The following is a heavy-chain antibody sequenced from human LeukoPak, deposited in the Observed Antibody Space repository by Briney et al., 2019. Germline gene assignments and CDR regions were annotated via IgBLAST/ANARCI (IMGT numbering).Heavy chain of an antibody. CDR1: GYTFTGYY. J-gene: IGHJ4*02. CDR2: INPNSGGT. Sequence: ASVKVSCKASGYTFTGYYMHWVRQAPGQGLEWMGWINPNSGGTNYAQKFQGRVTMTRDTSISTAYMELSRLRSDDTAVYYCAISRFARSVATLREYYFDYWGQGTRVTVSP. CDR3: AISRFARSVATLREYYFDY. D-gene: IGHD5-12*01. V-gene: IGHV1-2*02.